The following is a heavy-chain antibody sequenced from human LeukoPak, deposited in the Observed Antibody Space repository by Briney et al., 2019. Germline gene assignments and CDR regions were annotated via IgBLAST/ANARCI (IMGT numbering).Heavy chain of an antibody. CDR3: VRDGEGVAISVNFWFDP. V-gene: IGHV1-46*01. CDR2: INPRDESI. Sequence: ASVKVSCKASEYTIRNYYMHWVRQAPGQGLEWMGLINPRDESIDYAQNLEGRVTMTRDTSISTAYMELRSLTSEDTAIYYCVRDGEGVAISVNFWFDPWGQGTLVTVSS. CDR1: EYTIRNYY. D-gene: IGHD3-10*01. J-gene: IGHJ5*02.